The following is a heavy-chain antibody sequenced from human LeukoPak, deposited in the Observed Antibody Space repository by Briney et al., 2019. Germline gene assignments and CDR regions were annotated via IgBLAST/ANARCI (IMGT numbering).Heavy chain of an antibody. CDR1: GGSISSGGHS. D-gene: IGHD2-15*01. J-gene: IGHJ4*02. CDR3: ARRAGEYSHPYDY. V-gene: IGHV3-53*01. CDR2: IYSGGNT. Sequence: ETLSLTCAVSGGSISSGGHSWSWVRQAPGKGLEWVSFIYSGGNTHYSDSVKGRFTISRDNSKNTLYLQMNSLRAEDTAIYYCARRAGEYSHPYDYWGQGTLVTVSS.